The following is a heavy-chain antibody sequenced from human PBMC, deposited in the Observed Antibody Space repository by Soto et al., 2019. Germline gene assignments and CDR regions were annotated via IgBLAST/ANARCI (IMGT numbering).Heavy chain of an antibody. J-gene: IGHJ4*02. CDR2: VYYSGRT. CDR3: ARQTGGFGYYFDY. D-gene: IGHD3-16*01. CDR1: GGSISSNLYY. Sequence: QLQLQESGPGLVKPSETLSLTCTVSGGSISSNLYYWGWVRQPPGKGLEWIGAVYYSGRTWYNPSLNSRVIISVDTLRNQFYLNLRSVTASETAVYYCARQTGGFGYYFDYWGQGALVTVSS. V-gene: IGHV4-39*01.